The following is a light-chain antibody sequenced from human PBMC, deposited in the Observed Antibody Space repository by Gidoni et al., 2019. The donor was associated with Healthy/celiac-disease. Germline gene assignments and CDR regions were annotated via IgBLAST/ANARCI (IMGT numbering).Light chain of an antibody. CDR3: HRGLT. Sequence: EIVLTQSPATLSVSPGEGATLSCRASQSVSSHLDWYHHKPGQAHRLLIYDASNMATGIPARFSGSGSGTDCTLTISSLEPEDFEVYYCHRGLTFGGGTKVEIK. J-gene: IGKJ4*01. CDR2: DAS. CDR1: QSVSSH. V-gene: IGKV3-11*01.